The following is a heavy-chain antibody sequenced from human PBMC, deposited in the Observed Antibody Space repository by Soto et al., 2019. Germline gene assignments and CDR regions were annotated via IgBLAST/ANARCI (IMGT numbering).Heavy chain of an antibody. CDR1: GFTFATYW. D-gene: IGHD3-22*01. CDR2: IRPYGSDT. J-gene: IGHJ3*01. CDR3: ARDPYDSGGYGAFDL. V-gene: IGHV3-7*01. Sequence: EVQLVESGGGLVQPGESLRLSCAASGFTFATYWMSWVRQTPGKGLEWVGNIRPYGSDTYYVDSVKGRFTISRDNAKNSLYMEMNSLRADDTAVYYCARDPYDSGGYGAFDLWGQGTMVIVSS.